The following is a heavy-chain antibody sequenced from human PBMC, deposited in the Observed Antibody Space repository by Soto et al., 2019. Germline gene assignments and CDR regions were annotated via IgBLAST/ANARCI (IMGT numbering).Heavy chain of an antibody. J-gene: IGHJ6*03. CDR2: FYRGGIP. CDR3: ARTVEYGHMDA. V-gene: IGHV4-4*07. Sequence: LEPISLACSVWGESISHCYWSCFPHHIRKGRGWIGYFYRGGIPQDNPSLKSRLTMSADTSKNQFSLKLTSVTAADTAVYYCARTVEYGHMDAGGNGTSVTVSS. D-gene: IGHD4-17*01. CDR1: GESISHCY.